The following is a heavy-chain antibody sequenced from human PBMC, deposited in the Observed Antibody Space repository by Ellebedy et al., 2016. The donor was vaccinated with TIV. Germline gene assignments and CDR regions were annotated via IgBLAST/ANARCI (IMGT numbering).Heavy chain of an antibody. CDR1: GGFVSSSPYN. J-gene: IGHJ6*02. V-gene: IGHV4-39*01. Sequence: SETLSLTCSVSGGFVSSSPYNWGWIRQSPGKGLEWIGSLYSSGTTYSNPSLKSRFAISVDTSKNQFSLKATSVTAADTAVYYCASGMRVYKYGMDVWGQGTTVTVSS. CDR2: LYSSGTT. CDR3: ASGMRVYKYGMDV.